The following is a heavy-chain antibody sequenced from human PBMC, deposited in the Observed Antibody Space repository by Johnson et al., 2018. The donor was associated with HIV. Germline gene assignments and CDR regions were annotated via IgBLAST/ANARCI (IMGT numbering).Heavy chain of an antibody. CDR1: GFTFSNAW. CDR3: TTGLTICAVVILDAFDI. V-gene: IGHV3-15*01. CDR2: IKSKTDCGTT. Sequence: VQLVESGGGLVKPGESLRLSCAASGFTFSNAWMSWVRQAPGKGLEWVGRIKSKTDCGTTDYAAPVKGRFTMSRDDSKSKLYMQMNSLKTEDTAVYYCTTGLTICAVVILDAFDIWGQGTMVNVSS. D-gene: IGHD3-3*01. J-gene: IGHJ3*02.